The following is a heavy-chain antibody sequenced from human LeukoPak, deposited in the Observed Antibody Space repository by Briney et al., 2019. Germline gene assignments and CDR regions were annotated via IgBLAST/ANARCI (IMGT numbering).Heavy chain of an antibody. D-gene: IGHD5-24*01. CDR1: GFTFSDCW. Sequence: GGSLRLSCAVSGFTFSDCWMTWVRQAPGKGLEWVATINRGGSETYYVDSVKGRFTISRDDARNSLYLQMNGLRAEDAAVYCCADFYKGWGQGTLVTVSS. J-gene: IGHJ4*02. CDR2: INRGGSET. CDR3: ADFYKG. V-gene: IGHV3-7*01.